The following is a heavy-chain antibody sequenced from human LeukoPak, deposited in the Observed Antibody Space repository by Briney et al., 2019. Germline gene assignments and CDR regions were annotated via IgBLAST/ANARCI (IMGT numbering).Heavy chain of an antibody. CDR3: ASYYESSGYYV. Sequence: PGGSLRLSCAASGFTFSSYSMNWVRQAPGKGLEWVSYISSSTSSIIYYADSVEGRFTISRDNAKNSLYLQMNSLRAEDTAVHYCASYYESSGYYVWGQGTLVTVSS. J-gene: IGHJ4*02. D-gene: IGHD3-22*01. V-gene: IGHV3-48*01. CDR1: GFTFSSYS. CDR2: ISSSTSSII.